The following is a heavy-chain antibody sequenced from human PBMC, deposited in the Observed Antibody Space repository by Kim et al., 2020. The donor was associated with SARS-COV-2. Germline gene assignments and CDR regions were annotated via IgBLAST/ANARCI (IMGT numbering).Heavy chain of an antibody. J-gene: IGHJ4*01. CDR1: GFTFSSYA. Sequence: GGSLRLSCAASGFTFSSYAMHWVRQAPGKGLEWVAVISYDGSNKYYVDSVKGRFTISRDNSKNTLYLQLNSLRAEDTAAYYCARGERHTIFGVVFID. V-gene: IGHV3-30*04. D-gene: IGHD3-3*01. CDR2: ISYDGSNK. CDR3: ARGERHTIFGVVFID.